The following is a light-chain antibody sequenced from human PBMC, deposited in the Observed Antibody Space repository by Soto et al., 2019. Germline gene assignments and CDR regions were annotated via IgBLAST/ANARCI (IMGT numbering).Light chain of an antibody. CDR1: RSLLYSDGNTY. CDR3: MQGVYWPPGRA. J-gene: IGKJ1*01. CDR2: KVS. V-gene: IGKV2-30*01. Sequence: DVVMTQSPLSLPVTLGQPASISCRSSRSLLYSDGNTYLNWFQQRPGQPPRRLIYKVSKRDSGAPVRLSGRGSGTDSTLNISMVEAENVGVYYCMQGVYWPPGRAFGQGTKVEIK.